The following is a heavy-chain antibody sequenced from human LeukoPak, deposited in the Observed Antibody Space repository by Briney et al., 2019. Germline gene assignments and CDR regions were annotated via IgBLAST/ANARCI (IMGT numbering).Heavy chain of an antibody. V-gene: IGHV3-48*03. Sequence: GSLRLSCAASGFAFSSYEMNWVRQAPGKGLEWVSYIGTSGTTIHYADSVKGRFTISRDNAKNSLYLQMNSLRDEDTAVYYCARGGGSGSYSNYWGQGTLVTVSS. CDR2: IGTSGTTI. CDR1: GFAFSSYE. J-gene: IGHJ4*02. CDR3: ARGGGSGSYSNY. D-gene: IGHD3-10*01.